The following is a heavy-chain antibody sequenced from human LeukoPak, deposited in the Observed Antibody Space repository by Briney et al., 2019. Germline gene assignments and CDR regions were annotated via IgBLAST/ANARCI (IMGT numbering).Heavy chain of an antibody. V-gene: IGHV3-48*01. CDR1: GFTFSSYS. D-gene: IGHD5-18*01. CDR3: ARARGYSYGYSDY. CDR2: ISSSSSII. Sequence: GGSLRLSSTGSGFTFSSYSMNWVRQAPGKGLEWVSYISSSSSIIDYADSVKGRFTISRDNAKNSLYLQMNSLRAEDTAVYYCARARGYSYGYSDYWGQGTLVTVSS. J-gene: IGHJ4*02.